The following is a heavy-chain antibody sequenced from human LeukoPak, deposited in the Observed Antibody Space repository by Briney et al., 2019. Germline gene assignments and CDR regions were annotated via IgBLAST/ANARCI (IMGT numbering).Heavy chain of an antibody. CDR1: GFTFSSYS. J-gene: IGHJ4*02. V-gene: IGHV3-21*04. D-gene: IGHD3-22*01. CDR3: ATPPYYYDSSGSHDY. Sequence: GGSLSLSCAASGFTFSSYSMNWVRQAPGKGLEWVSSISSSSSYIYYADSVKGRFTISRDNAKNSLYLQMNSLRAEDTAVYYCATPPYYYDSSGSHDYWGQGTLVTVSS. CDR2: ISSSSSYI.